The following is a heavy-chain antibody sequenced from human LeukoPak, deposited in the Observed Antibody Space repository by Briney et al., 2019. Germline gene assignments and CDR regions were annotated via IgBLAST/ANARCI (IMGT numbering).Heavy chain of an antibody. CDR2: INLDGSEK. D-gene: IGHD3-9*01. Sequence: PGGSLRLSCAASGFTFTIYWMSWVRQAPGKGLEWVANINLDGSEKYYVDSVKGRFTISRDNAKNSLYLQMNSLRAEDTAVYYCARDSVHYDILTGYYRGFGDYWGQGTLVTVSS. J-gene: IGHJ4*02. V-gene: IGHV3-7*01. CDR3: ARDSVHYDILTGYYRGFGDY. CDR1: GFTFTIYW.